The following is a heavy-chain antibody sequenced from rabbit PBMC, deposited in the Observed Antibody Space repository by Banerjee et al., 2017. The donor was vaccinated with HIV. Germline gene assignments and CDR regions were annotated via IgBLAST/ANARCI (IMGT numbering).Heavy chain of an antibody. Sequence: QSLEESGGDLVKPGASLTLTCTASGFSFSSSYWMCWVRQAPGKGLEWIGCIQGNSGSAYYASWAKGRFTISKTSSTTVTLQVTSLTAADTATYFCARSYAGGSLTRLDLWGQGTLVTVS. D-gene: IGHD4-2*01. CDR1: GFSFSSSYW. CDR2: IQGNSGSA. V-gene: IGHV1S40*01. CDR3: ARSYAGGSLTRLDL. J-gene: IGHJ3*01.